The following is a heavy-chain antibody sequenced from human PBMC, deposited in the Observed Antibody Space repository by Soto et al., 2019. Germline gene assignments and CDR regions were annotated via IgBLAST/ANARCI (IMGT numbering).Heavy chain of an antibody. CDR3: ASHTKYYYYYGMDV. D-gene: IGHD2-8*01. CDR1: GFTFSRYE. CDR2: ISSSGTTT. J-gene: IGHJ6*02. Sequence: PGGSLRLSCAASGFTFSRYEMNWVRQAPGKGLEWVSYISSSGTTTYYADSVKGRFTISRDNDKNSLYLQMNSLRAEDTAVYYCASHTKYYYYYGMDVWGQGTTVTVSS. V-gene: IGHV3-48*03.